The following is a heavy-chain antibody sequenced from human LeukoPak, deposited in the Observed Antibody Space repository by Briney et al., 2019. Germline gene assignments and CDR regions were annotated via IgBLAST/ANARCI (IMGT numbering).Heavy chain of an antibody. D-gene: IGHD3-10*01. CDR2: ISYDGSNE. V-gene: IGHV3-30-3*01. CDR3: ARVGYYASGPFSYFDY. J-gene: IGHJ4*02. CDR1: GFTFSGYA. Sequence: GGSLRLSCAASGFTFSGYAMHWVSQAPGKGLEWVAVISYDGSNEYYADSVKGRFTISRDNSKNTLYLQMNSLSVEDTAVYYCARVGYYASGPFSYFDYWGQGTLVTVSS.